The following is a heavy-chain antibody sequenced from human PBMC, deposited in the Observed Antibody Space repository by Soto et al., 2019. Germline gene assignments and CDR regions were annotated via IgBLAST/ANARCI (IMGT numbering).Heavy chain of an antibody. Sequence: GGSLRLSCAASGFTFSSYAMSWVRQAPGKGLEWVSAISGSGGSTYYADSVKGRFTISRDNSKNTLYLQMNSLRAEDTAVYYCAKDGTYDYIWGSYRPIDYWGQGTLVTVS. V-gene: IGHV3-23*01. CDR3: AKDGTYDYIWGSYRPIDY. J-gene: IGHJ4*02. D-gene: IGHD3-16*02. CDR2: ISGSGGST. CDR1: GFTFSSYA.